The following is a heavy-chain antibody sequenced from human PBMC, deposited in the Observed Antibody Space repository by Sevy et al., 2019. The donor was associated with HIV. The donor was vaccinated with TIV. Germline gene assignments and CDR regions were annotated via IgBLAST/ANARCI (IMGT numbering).Heavy chain of an antibody. V-gene: IGHV3-21*01. CDR3: AKRLGSWDGMDV. D-gene: IGHD5-12*01. J-gene: IGHJ6*02. CDR1: GFTFDTYS. Sequence: GGSLRLSCAASGFTFDTYSMNWVRQAPGKGLEWVSFISGSSNYIYYADSVKGRFTVSRDNAKNSLYLQMNRVRAEDTAVYYCAKRLGSWDGMDVWGQGTTVTVSS. CDR2: ISGSSNYI.